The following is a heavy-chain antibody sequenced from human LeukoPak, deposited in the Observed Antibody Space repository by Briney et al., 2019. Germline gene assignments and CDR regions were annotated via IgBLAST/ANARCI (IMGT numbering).Heavy chain of an antibody. J-gene: IGHJ5*02. CDR2: IYYSGST. V-gene: IGHV4-34*01. Sequence: SETLSLTCAVYGGSFSGYYWSWIRQPPGEGLEWIGSIYYSGSTYYNPSLKSRVTISVDTSKNQLSLKLTSVTAADTAVYYCARIMTTVSNWFDPWGQGTLVTVSS. D-gene: IGHD4-17*01. CDR3: ARIMTTVSNWFDP. CDR1: GGSFSGYY.